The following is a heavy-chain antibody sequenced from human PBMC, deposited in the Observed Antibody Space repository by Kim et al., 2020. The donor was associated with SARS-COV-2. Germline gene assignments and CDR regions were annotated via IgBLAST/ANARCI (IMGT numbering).Heavy chain of an antibody. J-gene: IGHJ6*02. Sequence: SETLSLTCTVSGGSISSYYWSWIRQPPGKGLEWIGYIYYSGSTNYNPSHKSRVTISVDTSKNQFSLKLSSVTAADTAVYYCARGKELVLYYYGMDVWGQGTTVTVSS. CDR1: GGSISSYY. V-gene: IGHV4-59*01. D-gene: IGHD6-6*01. CDR2: IYYSGST. CDR3: ARGKELVLYYYGMDV.